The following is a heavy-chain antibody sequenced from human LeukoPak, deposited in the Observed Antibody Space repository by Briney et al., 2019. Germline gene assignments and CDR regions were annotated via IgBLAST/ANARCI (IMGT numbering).Heavy chain of an antibody. CDR2: LTGSGGST. J-gene: IGHJ4*02. CDR3: AKFEGLMLRHWHFDC. V-gene: IGHV3-23*01. CDR1: GFTFSTYA. Sequence: GGSLRLSCAASGFTFSTYAMSWVRQAPGKGLEWVSGLTGSGGSTYYADSVKGRFTISRDNSENTLSLQINSLRAEDSAIYYCAKFEGLMLRHWHFDCWGQGTLVTVSS. D-gene: IGHD3-10*02.